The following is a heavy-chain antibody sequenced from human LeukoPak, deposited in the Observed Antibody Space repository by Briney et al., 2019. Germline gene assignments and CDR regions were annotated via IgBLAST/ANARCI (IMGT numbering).Heavy chain of an antibody. CDR2: IRSKANSYAT. D-gene: IGHD3-10*01. J-gene: IGHJ6*04. CDR1: GFTFSGSA. Sequence: PGGSLKLSCAASGFTFSGSAMHWVRQASGKGLEWVGRIRSKANSYATAYAASVKGRFTISRDDSKNTAYLQMNSLKTEDTAVYYCTTPNLITMPTRSSGSPDVWGKGTTVTVSS. V-gene: IGHV3-73*01. CDR3: TTPNLITMPTRSSGSPDV.